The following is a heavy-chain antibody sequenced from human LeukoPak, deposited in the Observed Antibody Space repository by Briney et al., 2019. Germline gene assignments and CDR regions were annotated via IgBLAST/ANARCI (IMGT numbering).Heavy chain of an antibody. CDR1: GFTFSSYE. Sequence: GGSLRLSCAASGFTFSSYEMNWVRQAPGKGLEWVSYISSSGSTIYYADSVKGRFTISRDNAKNSLYLQMNSLRAEDTAVYYCARGGDTFSSVHYWGQGTPVTVSS. V-gene: IGHV3-48*03. J-gene: IGHJ4*02. CDR3: ARGGDTFSSVHY. CDR2: ISSSGSTI. D-gene: IGHD3-16*01.